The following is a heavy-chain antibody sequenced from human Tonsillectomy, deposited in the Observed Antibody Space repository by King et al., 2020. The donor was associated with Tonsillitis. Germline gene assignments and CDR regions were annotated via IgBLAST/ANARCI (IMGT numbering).Heavy chain of an antibody. Sequence: VQLVESGGGVVQPGGSLRVSCAASGFTFSSYGMHWVRQAPGKGLEWVAFIRYDGSNKSYADSVKGRFTISRDNSKNTLYLQMNSLSAEDTAVYYCAKGPGDLDYWGQGTLVTVSS. D-gene: IGHD3-16*01. CDR1: GFTFSSYG. CDR3: AKGPGDLDY. V-gene: IGHV3-30*02. J-gene: IGHJ4*02. CDR2: IRYDGSNK.